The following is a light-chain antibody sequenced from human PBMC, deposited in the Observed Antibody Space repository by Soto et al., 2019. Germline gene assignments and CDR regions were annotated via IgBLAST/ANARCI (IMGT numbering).Light chain of an antibody. J-gene: IGKJ1*01. CDR3: QQYYDNPRT. CDR1: QSLLYGSSNEHY. V-gene: IGKV4-1*01. CDR2: WAS. Sequence: DIVMTQSPDSLAVSLGERATIDCKSSQSLLYGSSNEHYLAWYQQKPGQPPKLLIHWASTRESGVPDRFSGSGSGTDFTLTISSLQAADVAVYYCQQYYDNPRTFGQGTKVEIK.